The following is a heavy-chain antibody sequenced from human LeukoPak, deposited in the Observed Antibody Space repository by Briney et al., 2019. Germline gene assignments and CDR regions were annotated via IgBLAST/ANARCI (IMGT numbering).Heavy chain of an antibody. Sequence: GGSLRLSCAASGFTFSSYAMSWVRQAPGKGLEWVSAISGSGGSTYYADSVKGRFTISRDNSKNTLYLQMNSLRAEDTAVYYCAKDHLYYDFWSGYESAFDIWGQGTMVTVSS. V-gene: IGHV3-23*01. CDR1: GFTFSSYA. CDR3: AKDHLYYDFWSGYESAFDI. J-gene: IGHJ3*02. CDR2: ISGSGGST. D-gene: IGHD3-3*01.